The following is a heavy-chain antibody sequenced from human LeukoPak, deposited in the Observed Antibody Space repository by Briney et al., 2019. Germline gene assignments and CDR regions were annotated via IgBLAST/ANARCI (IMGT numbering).Heavy chain of an antibody. J-gene: IGHJ4*02. CDR3: TRDGPYDFWSGYYSGPHPFYYFDY. Sequence: PGGSLRLSCTASGFTFGDYAMSWFRQAPGKGLEWVGFNRSKAYGGTTEYAASVKGRFTISRDDSKSIAYLQMNSLKTEDTAVYYCTRDGPYDFWSGYYSGPHPFYYFDYWGQGTLVTVSS. CDR1: GFTFGDYA. CDR2: NRSKAYGGTT. V-gene: IGHV3-49*03. D-gene: IGHD3-3*01.